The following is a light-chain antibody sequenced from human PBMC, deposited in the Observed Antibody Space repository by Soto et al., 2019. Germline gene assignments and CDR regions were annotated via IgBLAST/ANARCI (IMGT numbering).Light chain of an antibody. Sequence: QSVLTQPASVSGSPGQSITISCTGTSSDVGGYNYVSWYQQHPGKAPKLMIYEVINRPSGVSNRFSGSKSGSTASLTISDLQTEDEAEYYCSSYTSSSTLVFGSGTKVTVL. CDR1: SSDVGGYNY. V-gene: IGLV2-14*01. J-gene: IGLJ1*01. CDR2: EVI. CDR3: SSYTSSSTLV.